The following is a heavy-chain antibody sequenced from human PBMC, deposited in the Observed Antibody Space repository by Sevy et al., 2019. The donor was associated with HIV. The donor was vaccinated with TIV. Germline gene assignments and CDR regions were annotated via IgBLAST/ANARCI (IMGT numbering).Heavy chain of an antibody. CDR3: AGEGGVATTGDHDAFDI. CDR1: GDTFSTYG. V-gene: IGHV1-69*13. Sequence: ASVKVSCKASGDTFSTYGLSWVRQAPGQGLEWMGGIIPIFGTPNYAQKFQGRVTITADESASTAYMELSSLRSEDMALDYCAGEGGVATTGDHDAFDIWGHGTLVTVSS. J-gene: IGHJ3*02. D-gene: IGHD7-27*01. CDR2: IIPIFGTP.